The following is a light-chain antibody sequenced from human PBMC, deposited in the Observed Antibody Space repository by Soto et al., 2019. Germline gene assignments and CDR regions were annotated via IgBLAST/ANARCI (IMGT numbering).Light chain of an antibody. CDR1: SSDVGGYNY. V-gene: IGLV2-14*01. CDR3: SSYTSRSTQV. Sequence: QSALTQPASVSGSPGQSITISCTGTSSDVGGYNYVSWYQQPPGNAHKLIIDKDRHRPAVASHRFSGSKSANTASRTISGLHAEDDAYYYGSSYTSRSTQVFGTGTKLTVL. CDR2: KDR. J-gene: IGLJ1*01.